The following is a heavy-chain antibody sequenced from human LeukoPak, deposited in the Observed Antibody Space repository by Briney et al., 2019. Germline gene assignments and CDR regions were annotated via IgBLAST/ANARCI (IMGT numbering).Heavy chain of an antibody. V-gene: IGHV3-66*01. CDR3: ARAGCSGGSCYSSHYGMDV. CDR2: IYSGGST. J-gene: IGHJ6*02. CDR1: GFTVSSNY. D-gene: IGHD2-15*01. Sequence: GSLRLSCAASGFTVSSNYMSWVRQAPGKGLEWVSVIYSGGSTYYADSVKGRLTISRDNSKNTVYLQMNSLRAEDTALYYCARAGCSGGSCYSSHYGMDVWGQGTTVTVSS.